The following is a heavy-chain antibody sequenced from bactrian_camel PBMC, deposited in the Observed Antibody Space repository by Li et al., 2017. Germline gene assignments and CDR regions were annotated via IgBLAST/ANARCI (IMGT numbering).Heavy chain of an antibody. Sequence: DVQLVESGGGLVQPGGSLRLSCVASEFTFSIHAMTWVRQAPGKGIERVSSINSAADTTYYSDSVKGRFTIARDNAKNTLFLELNRLKTEDTAMYYCVKDDWGWSFGSWGQGAQVTVS. D-gene: IGHD5*01. J-gene: IGHJ6*01. V-gene: IGHV3S31*01. CDR1: EFTFSIHA. CDR2: INSAADTT. CDR3: VKDDWGWSFGS.